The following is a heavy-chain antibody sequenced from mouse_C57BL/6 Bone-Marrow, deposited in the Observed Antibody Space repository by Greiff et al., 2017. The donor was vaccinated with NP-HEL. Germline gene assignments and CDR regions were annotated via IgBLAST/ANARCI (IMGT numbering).Heavy chain of an antibody. J-gene: IGHJ3*01. D-gene: IGHD1-1*01. CDR1: GYTFTTYW. CDR3: ARKAYYGRSYEFAY. CDR2: IDPSDSYT. V-gene: IGHV1-50*01. Sequence: VQLQQSGAELVKPGASVKLSCKASGYTFTTYWMPWVKQRPGQGLEWIGEIDPSDSYTNYNQKFKGKATLTVDTSSSTAYMQLSSLTSEDSAVYYCARKAYYGRSYEFAYWGQGTLVTVSA.